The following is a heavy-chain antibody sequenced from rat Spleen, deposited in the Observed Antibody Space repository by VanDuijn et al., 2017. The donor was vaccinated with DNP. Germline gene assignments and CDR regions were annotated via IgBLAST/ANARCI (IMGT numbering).Heavy chain of an antibody. CDR2: ISYDGSST. CDR1: GFTFSDYN. V-gene: IGHV5-7*01. J-gene: IGHJ2*01. D-gene: IGHD1-2*01. Sequence: EVQLVESGGGLVQPGRSLKLSCAASGFTFSDYNMAWVRQAPKKGLEWVATISYDGSSTYYRDSVKGRFTISRDNAKSTLYLQMDSLRSEDTATYYCARRAALDYWGQGVMVTVSS. CDR3: ARRAALDY.